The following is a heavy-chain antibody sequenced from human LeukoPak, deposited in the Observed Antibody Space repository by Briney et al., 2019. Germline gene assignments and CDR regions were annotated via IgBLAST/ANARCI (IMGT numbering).Heavy chain of an antibody. CDR3: GRVQSGSLLRYGMDV. D-gene: IGHD3-10*01. CDR1: GYTLTTSD. CDR2: MNPNTGHT. Sequence: GASVKVSCKASGYTLTTSDINWVRQATGQGLEWMGWMNPNTGHTGFTQKFQGRVTMTRSISLNTAYMELSSPRSEDTAVYFCGRVQSGSLLRYGMDVWGQGTTVTASS. V-gene: IGHV1-8*01. J-gene: IGHJ6*02.